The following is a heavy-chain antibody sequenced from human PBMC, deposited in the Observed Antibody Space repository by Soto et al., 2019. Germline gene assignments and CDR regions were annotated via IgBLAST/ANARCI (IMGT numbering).Heavy chain of an antibody. CDR2: IYYSGST. V-gene: IGHV4-61*05. CDR1: GGSVSSSSYY. CDR3: AGSFNIAAAVTTLGY. D-gene: IGHD6-13*01. Sequence: SETLSLTCTVSGGSVSSSSYYWGWLRQPPGKGLEWIGYIYYSGSTNYNPSLKSRVTISVDTSKNQFSLKLSSVTAADTAVYYCAGSFNIAAAVTTLGYWGQGTLVTVSS. J-gene: IGHJ4*02.